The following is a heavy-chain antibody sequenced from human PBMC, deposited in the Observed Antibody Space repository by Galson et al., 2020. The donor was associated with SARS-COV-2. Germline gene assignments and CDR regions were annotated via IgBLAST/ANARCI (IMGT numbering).Heavy chain of an antibody. D-gene: IGHD3-3*01. Sequence: GGSLRLSCAASGFTFSDYYMSWIRQAPGKGLEWVSYISSSSSYTNYADSVKGRFTISRDNAKNSLYLQMNSLRAEDTAVYYCARDRRLYYDFWSGYPPYPYYMDVWGKGTTVTVSS. J-gene: IGHJ6*03. CDR2: ISSSSSYT. CDR3: ARDRRLYYDFWSGYPPYPYYMDV. CDR1: GFTFSDYY. V-gene: IGHV3-11*05.